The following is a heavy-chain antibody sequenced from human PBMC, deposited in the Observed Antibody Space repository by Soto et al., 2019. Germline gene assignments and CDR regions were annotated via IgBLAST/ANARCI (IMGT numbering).Heavy chain of an antibody. CDR3: ARDLVVVVPAAGVNYGMDV. CDR2: ISYDGSNK. J-gene: IGHJ6*02. CDR1: GFTFSSYA. D-gene: IGHD2-2*01. Sequence: GGSLRLSCAASGFTFSSYAMHWVRQAPGKGLEWVAVISYDGSNKYYADSVKGRFTISRDNSKNTLYLQMNSLRAEDTAVYYCARDLVVVVPAAGVNYGMDVWGQGTTVTVSS. V-gene: IGHV3-30-3*01.